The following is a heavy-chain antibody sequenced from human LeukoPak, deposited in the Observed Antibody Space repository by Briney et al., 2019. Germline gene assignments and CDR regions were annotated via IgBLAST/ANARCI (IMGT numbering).Heavy chain of an antibody. Sequence: PGGSLRLSCAASRFTVSSNFMSWVRQAPGKGLEWVSVIYSGGSTYYADSVKGRFTISRDNSKNTLYLQMNSLRAEDTAVYYCARDPPFIIGTTFFDYWGQGTLVTVSS. CDR2: IYSGGST. J-gene: IGHJ4*02. CDR1: RFTVSSNF. V-gene: IGHV3-66*01. D-gene: IGHD1-20*01. CDR3: ARDPPFIIGTTFFDY.